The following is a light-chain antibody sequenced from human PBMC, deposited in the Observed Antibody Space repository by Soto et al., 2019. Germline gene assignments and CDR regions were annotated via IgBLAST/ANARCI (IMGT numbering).Light chain of an antibody. Sequence: QSALTRPASVSGSPGQSITISCTGTSSDVGGYNYVSWYQQHPGKAPKLMIYDVSNRPSGVSNRFSGSKSGNTASLTISGLQAEDEADYYCSSATSTSPLFGPGTKVTVL. CDR3: SSATSTSPL. CDR2: DVS. J-gene: IGLJ1*01. CDR1: SSDVGGYNY. V-gene: IGLV2-14*01.